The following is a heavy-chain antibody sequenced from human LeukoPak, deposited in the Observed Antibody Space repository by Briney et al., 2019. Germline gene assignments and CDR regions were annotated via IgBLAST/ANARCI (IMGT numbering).Heavy chain of an antibody. J-gene: IGHJ6*02. CDR1: GFTFSSYA. D-gene: IGHD3/OR15-3a*01. CDR2: IWYDGSNK. Sequence: GGSLRLSCAASGFTFSSYAMHWVRQAPGKGLEWVAVIWYDGSNKYYADSVKGRFTISRDNSKNTLYLQMNSLRAEDTAVYYCARVYMDLSMDVWGQGTTVTVSS. CDR3: ARVYMDLSMDV. V-gene: IGHV3-33*03.